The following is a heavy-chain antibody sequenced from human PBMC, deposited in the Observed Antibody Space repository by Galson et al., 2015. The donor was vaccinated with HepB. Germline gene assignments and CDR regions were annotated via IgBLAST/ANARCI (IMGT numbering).Heavy chain of an antibody. CDR1: GFTFSSYG. CDR3: AKVARRYCSGGSCYGLDY. V-gene: IGHV3-30*18. CDR2: ISYDGSNK. D-gene: IGHD2-15*01. Sequence: SLRLSCAASGFTFSSYGMHWVRQAPGKGLEWVAVISYDGSNKYYADSVKGRFTISRDNSKNTLYLQMNSLRAEDTAVYYCAKVARRYCSGGSCYGLDYWGQGTLVTVSS. J-gene: IGHJ4*02.